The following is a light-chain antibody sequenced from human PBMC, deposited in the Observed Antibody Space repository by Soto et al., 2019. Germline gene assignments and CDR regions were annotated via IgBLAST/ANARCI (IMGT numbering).Light chain of an antibody. CDR2: EVY. CDR3: SSYPGSELI. V-gene: IGLV2-8*01. CDR1: SSDVGGYDY. Sequence: QSVLTQPPSASGSPGQSVTISCTGTSSDVGGYDYVSWYKQHPGKAPKLMIYEVYKRPSGVPDRFSGSKSGNTASLAVSGLQAEDEADYYCSSYPGSELIFGGGTKVTVL. J-gene: IGLJ2*01.